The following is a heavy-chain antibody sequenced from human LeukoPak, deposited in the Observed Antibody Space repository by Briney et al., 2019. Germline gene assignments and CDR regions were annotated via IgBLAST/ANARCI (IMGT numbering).Heavy chain of an antibody. CDR2: INHSGST. D-gene: IGHD1-26*01. V-gene: IGHV4-30-2*01. J-gene: IGHJ5*02. CDR1: GDSISSGGYS. Sequence: SETLSLTCAVSGDSISSGGYSWSWIRQPPGKGLEWIGEINHSGSTNYNPSLKSRVTISVDTSKNQFSLKLSSVTAADTAVYYCAGKANSGSYENWFDPWGQGTLVTVSS. CDR3: AGKANSGSYENWFDP.